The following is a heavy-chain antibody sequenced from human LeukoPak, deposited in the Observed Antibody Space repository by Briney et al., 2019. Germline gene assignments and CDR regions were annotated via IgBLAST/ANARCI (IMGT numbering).Heavy chain of an antibody. CDR1: GFTFSSYS. CDR2: ISSSSSTI. J-gene: IGHJ1*01. CDR3: AIALSGSRAEYFQH. D-gene: IGHD3-10*01. V-gene: IGHV3-48*01. Sequence: GGSLRLSCEASGFTFSSYSMNWVRQAPGKGLEWVSYISSSSSTIYYADSVKGRFTISRDNAKNSLYLQMNSLRAEDTAVYYCAIALSGSRAEYFQHWGQGTLVTVSS.